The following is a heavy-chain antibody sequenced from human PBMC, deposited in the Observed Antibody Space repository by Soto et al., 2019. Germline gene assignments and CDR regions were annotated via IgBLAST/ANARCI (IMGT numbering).Heavy chain of an antibody. CDR3: ARAYCSGGSCFNWFDP. CDR1: GGTFSDYT. D-gene: IGHD2-15*01. CDR2: INPNSGGT. J-gene: IGHJ5*02. V-gene: IGHV1-2*04. Sequence: ASVKVSCKTSGGTFSDYTISWVRQAPGQGLEWMGWINPNSGGTNYAQKFQGWVTMTRDTSISTAYMELSRLRSDDTAVYYCARAYCSGGSCFNWFDPWGQGTLVTVSS.